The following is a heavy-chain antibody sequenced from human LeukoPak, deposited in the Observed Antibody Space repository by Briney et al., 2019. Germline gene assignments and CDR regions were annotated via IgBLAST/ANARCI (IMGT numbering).Heavy chain of an antibody. D-gene: IGHD2-15*01. Sequence: GASVKVSCTASGGTFSSYAISWVRQAPGQGLEWMGGIIPIFGTANYAQKFQGRVTITADESTSTAYMELSSLRSEDTAVYYCARGGYCSGGSCYLGIVFDYWGQGTLVTVSS. J-gene: IGHJ4*02. CDR1: GGTFSSYA. V-gene: IGHV1-69*13. CDR2: IIPIFGTA. CDR3: ARGGYCSGGSCYLGIVFDY.